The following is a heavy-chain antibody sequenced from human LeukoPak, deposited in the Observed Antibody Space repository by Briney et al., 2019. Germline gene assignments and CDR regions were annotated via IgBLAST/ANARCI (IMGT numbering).Heavy chain of an antibody. J-gene: IGHJ4*02. V-gene: IGHV3-48*03. CDR3: ARERGGFDC. Sequence: PGGSLRLSCAASGFTFSSYEMNWVRQAPGKGLEWVSYVSSSGSSIYYADSVKGRFTISRDNAKNSLHLQMNSLRVEDTAVYYCARERGGFDCWAQGSLVTVSS. D-gene: IGHD3-16*01. CDR2: VSSSGSSI. CDR1: GFTFSSYE.